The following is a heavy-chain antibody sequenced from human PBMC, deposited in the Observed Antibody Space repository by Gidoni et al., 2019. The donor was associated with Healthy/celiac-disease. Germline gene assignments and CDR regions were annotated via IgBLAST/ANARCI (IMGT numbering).Heavy chain of an antibody. CDR3: ASSVVPAAIGYYYGMDV. D-gene: IGHD2-2*02. CDR1: GFHLSRAG. Sequence: QVPLVEAGRGAVHAGRSLRLSCAASGFHLSRAGMPWVRQAPGKGKGGVAVIWYEGSNKFYADSVKGRFTISRDNSKNTLYLQMNSLRAEDTAVYYCASSVVPAAIGYYYGMDVWGQGTTVTVSS. J-gene: IGHJ6*02. CDR2: IWYEGSNK. V-gene: IGHV3-33*01.